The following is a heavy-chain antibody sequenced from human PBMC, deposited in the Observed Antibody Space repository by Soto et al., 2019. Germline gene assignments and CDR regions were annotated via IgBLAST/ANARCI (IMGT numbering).Heavy chain of an antibody. V-gene: IGHV4-4*02. J-gene: IGHJ6*02. CDR1: GGSISSSNW. D-gene: IGHD2-2*01. CDR2: IYHSGIT. Sequence: QVQLQESGPGLVKPSGTLSLTCAVSGGSISSSNWWSWVRQPPGKGLEWIGDIYHSGITNYNPSLQSRVTISVVKSKNQFSLKLSSVTAADTAVYYCERVRTSLNYYYGMDVWGQGTTVTVSS. CDR3: ERVRTSLNYYYGMDV.